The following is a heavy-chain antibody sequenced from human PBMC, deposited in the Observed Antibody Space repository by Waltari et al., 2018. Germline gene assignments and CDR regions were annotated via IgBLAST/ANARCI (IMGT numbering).Heavy chain of an antibody. V-gene: IGHV1-69*13. CDR2: IIPIFGTA. D-gene: IGHD1-1*01. CDR1: GGTFSSYA. Sequence: QVQLVQSGAEVKKPGSSVKVSCKASGGTFSSYAISWVRQAPGQGLEWMGRIIPIFGTANYAQKFQGRVTITADKSTSTAYMELSSLRSEDTAVYYCVREVELERPPHDAFDIWGQGTMVTVSS. CDR3: VREVELERPPHDAFDI. J-gene: IGHJ3*02.